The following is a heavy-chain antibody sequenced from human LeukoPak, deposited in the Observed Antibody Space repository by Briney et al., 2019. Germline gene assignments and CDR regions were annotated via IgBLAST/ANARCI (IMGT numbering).Heavy chain of an antibody. D-gene: IGHD2-15*01. CDR3: AREALAATKTLDY. J-gene: IGHJ4*02. V-gene: IGHV1-2*02. CDR2: INSNSGDT. CDR1: GYTFTAYY. Sequence: GASVKVSCKASGYTFTAYYMHWVRQAPGQGLEWMGWINSNSGDTDYAQKFQGRITITRDTSIGPAYMELSSLISGDPAMYYCAREALAATKTLDYWGQGALVTVSS.